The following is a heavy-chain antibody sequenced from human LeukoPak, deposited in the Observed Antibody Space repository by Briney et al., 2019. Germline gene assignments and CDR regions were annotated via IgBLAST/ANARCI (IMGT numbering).Heavy chain of an antibody. D-gene: IGHD6-19*01. CDR3: ARVSSGWYGDAFDI. V-gene: IGHV1-18*01. Sequence: EASVKVSCTASGYTFTCYGISWVRQAPGQGLEWMGWISAYNGNTNYAQKLQGRVTMTTDTSTSTAYMELRSLRSDDTAVYYCARVSSGWYGDAFDIWGQGTMVTVSS. J-gene: IGHJ3*02. CDR1: GYTFTCYG. CDR2: ISAYNGNT.